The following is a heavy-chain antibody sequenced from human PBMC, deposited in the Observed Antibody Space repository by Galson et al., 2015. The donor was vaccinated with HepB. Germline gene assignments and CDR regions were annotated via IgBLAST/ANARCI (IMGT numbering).Heavy chain of an antibody. CDR1: GSTLDTSA. V-gene: IGHV3-30*16. J-gene: IGHJ4*02. Sequence: SLRLSCAVSGSTLDTSAMHWVRQAPGKGLGRVAVTSHDETRKYYADSVKGRFAISRDTSKNTLFLQINSLRPEDTALYYCARDISGGALDYWGQGTLLIVSS. D-gene: IGHD1-26*01. CDR2: TSHDETRK. CDR3: ARDISGGALDY.